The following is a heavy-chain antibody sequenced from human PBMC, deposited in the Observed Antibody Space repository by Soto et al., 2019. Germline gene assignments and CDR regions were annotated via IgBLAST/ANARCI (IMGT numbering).Heavy chain of an antibody. CDR3: ARGGWLRSRGMVVAATRHYYYGMDV. D-gene: IGHD2-15*01. Sequence: SETLSLTCAVYGGSFSGYYWSWIRQPPGKGLEWIGKINHSGSTNYNPSLKSRVTISVDTSKNQFSLKLSSVTAADTAVYYCARGGWLRSRGMVVAATRHYYYGMDVWGQWTTVTVSS. V-gene: IGHV4-34*01. J-gene: IGHJ6*02. CDR1: GGSFSGYY. CDR2: INHSGST.